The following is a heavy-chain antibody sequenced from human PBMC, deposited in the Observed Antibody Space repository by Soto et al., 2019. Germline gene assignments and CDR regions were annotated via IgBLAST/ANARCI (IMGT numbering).Heavy chain of an antibody. J-gene: IGHJ6*02. Sequence: QVQLVQSGAEVKKPGASVKVSCKASGYTFTSYGISWVRQAPGQGLEWMGWISAYNGNTNYAQKLQGRVNMTTDTSTSTAYMELRSLRADDTAVYYCARDQVAAAWLPLYGMDVWGQGTTVTVSS. CDR1: GYTFTSYG. CDR3: ARDQVAAAWLPLYGMDV. D-gene: IGHD6-13*01. CDR2: ISAYNGNT. V-gene: IGHV1-18*01.